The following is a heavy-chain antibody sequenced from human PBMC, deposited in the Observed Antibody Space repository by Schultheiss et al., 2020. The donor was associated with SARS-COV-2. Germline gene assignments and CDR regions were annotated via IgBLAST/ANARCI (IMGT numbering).Heavy chain of an antibody. J-gene: IGHJ3*02. CDR1: GGSISSYY. Sequence: SETLSLTCTVSGGSISSYYWSWIRQPPGKGLEWIGYIYYSGSTNYNPSLKSRVTISVDTSKNQFSLKLSSVTAADTAVYYCARERYALGIAAAGTSTFDIWGQGTMVTVSS. D-gene: IGHD6-13*01. V-gene: IGHV4-59*01. CDR2: IYYSGST. CDR3: ARERYALGIAAAGTSTFDI.